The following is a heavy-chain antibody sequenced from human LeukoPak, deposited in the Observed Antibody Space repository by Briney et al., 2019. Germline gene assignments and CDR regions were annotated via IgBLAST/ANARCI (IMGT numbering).Heavy chain of an antibody. J-gene: IGHJ3*02. CDR1: GYTLNEVS. V-gene: IGHV1-24*01. D-gene: IGHD1-14*01. CDR3: ARDRKIGTFDI. Sequence: ASVKVSCKVFGYTLNEVSMHWVRQAPGKGLEWMGSFDPEDGETIYAQRFQGRVTMTEDTSTDTAYMDLSSLTSEDTAVYYCARDRKIGTFDIWGQGTMVTVSS. CDR2: FDPEDGET.